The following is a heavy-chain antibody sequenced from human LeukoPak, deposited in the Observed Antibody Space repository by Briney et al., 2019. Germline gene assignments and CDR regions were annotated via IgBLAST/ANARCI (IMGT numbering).Heavy chain of an antibody. D-gene: IGHD3-10*01. CDR2: IYPNDSDT. CDR3: ARHYGSGSPSNSFDP. CDR1: GCSFTSYW. J-gene: IGHJ5*02. Sequence: GESLKISCKGSGCSFTSYWIGWVRQMPGKGLEWMGIIYPNDSDTRYSPSFQGQVTISADRSISTAYLQWSSLKASDTAMYYCARHYGSGSPSNSFDPWGQGTLVTVSS. V-gene: IGHV5-51*01.